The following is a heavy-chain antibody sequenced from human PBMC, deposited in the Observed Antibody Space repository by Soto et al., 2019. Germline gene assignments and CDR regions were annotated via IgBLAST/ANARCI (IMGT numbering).Heavy chain of an antibody. CDR1: GFTFSSYA. V-gene: IGHV3-23*01. CDR2: ISGSGGST. Sequence: GGSLRLSCAASGFTFSSYAMSWVRQAPGKGLEWVSAISGSGGSTYYADSVKGRFTISRDNSKNTLYLQVNSLRAEDTAVYYSAKPLYVFWGVFFFGVPPYYYYGWDVWGQGTPVTVSS. J-gene: IGHJ6*02. D-gene: IGHD3-3*01. CDR3: AKPLYVFWGVFFFGVPPYYYYGWDV.